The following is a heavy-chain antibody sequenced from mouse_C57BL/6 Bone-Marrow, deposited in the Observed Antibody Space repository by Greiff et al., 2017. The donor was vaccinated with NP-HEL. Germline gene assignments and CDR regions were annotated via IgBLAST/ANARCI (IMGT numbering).Heavy chain of an antibody. CDR3: ARRHAYFDY. V-gene: IGHV5-6*01. J-gene: IGHJ2*01. D-gene: IGHD3-1*01. CDR2: ISSGGSYT. Sequence: EVQLVESGGDLVKPGGSLKLSCAASGFTFSSYGMSWVRQTPDKRLEWVATISSGGSYTYYPDSVKGRFTISRDNAKNTLYLQMSSLKSEDTAMYYCARRHAYFDYWGQGTTLTVSS. CDR1: GFTFSSYG.